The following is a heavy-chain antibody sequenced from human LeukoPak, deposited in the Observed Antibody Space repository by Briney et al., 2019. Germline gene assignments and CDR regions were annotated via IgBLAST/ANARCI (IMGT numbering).Heavy chain of an antibody. CDR1: GGSISSYY. Sequence: SETLSLTCTVSGGSISSYYWSWIRQPPGKGLEWIGYIYYSGSTNYNPSLKSRVTISVDTSKNQFSLKLSSVTAVPYYYGMDVWGKGTRSPSPQ. J-gene: IGHJ6*04. CDR2: IYYSGST. CDR3: V. V-gene: IGHV4-59*01.